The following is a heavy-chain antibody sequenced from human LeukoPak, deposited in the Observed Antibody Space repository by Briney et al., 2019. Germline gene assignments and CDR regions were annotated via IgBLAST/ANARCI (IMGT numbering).Heavy chain of an antibody. J-gene: IGHJ4*02. Sequence: PSETLSLTCTVSGGSISSYYWSWIRQPPGKGLEWIGSIYYSGSTYYNPSLKSRVTISVDTSKNQFSLKLSSVTAADTAVYYCARTPGAYCSGGSCYGPPHYFFDYWGQGTLVTVSS. CDR1: GGSISSYY. CDR3: ARTPGAYCSGGSCYGPPHYFFDY. V-gene: IGHV4-39*07. D-gene: IGHD2-15*01. CDR2: IYYSGST.